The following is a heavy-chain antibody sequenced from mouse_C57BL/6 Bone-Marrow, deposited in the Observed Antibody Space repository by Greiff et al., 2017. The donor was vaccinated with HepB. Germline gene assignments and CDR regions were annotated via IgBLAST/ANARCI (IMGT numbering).Heavy chain of an antibody. D-gene: IGHD2-3*01. CDR1: GYAFSSSW. J-gene: IGHJ1*03. CDR2: IYPGDGDT. Sequence: QVQLQQSGPELVKPGASVKISCKASGYAFSSSWMNWVKQRPGKGLEWIGRIYPGDGDTNYNGKFKGKATLTADKSSSTAYMQLSSLTSEDSAVYYCAGGYYWYWYFDVWGTGTTVTVSS. CDR3: AGGYYWYWYFDV. V-gene: IGHV1-82*01.